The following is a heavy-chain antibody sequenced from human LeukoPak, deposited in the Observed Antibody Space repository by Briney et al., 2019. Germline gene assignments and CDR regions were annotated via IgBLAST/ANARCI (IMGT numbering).Heavy chain of an antibody. V-gene: IGHV4-4*09. CDR1: GGSITGYS. CDR3: ARRIQLWSYWHFDL. CDR2: MFDRGSP. Sequence: PSETLSLTCSVSGGSITGYSWGWVRQPPGKGLECIGYMFDRGSPNLHPSLQNRVSTSVDTSKNAFSLRLTSVTAADTAVYYCARRIQLWSYWHFDLWGRGTLVTVPS. D-gene: IGHD5-18*01. J-gene: IGHJ2*01.